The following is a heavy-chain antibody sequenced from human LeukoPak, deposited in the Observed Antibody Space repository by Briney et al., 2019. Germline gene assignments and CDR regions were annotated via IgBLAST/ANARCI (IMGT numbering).Heavy chain of an antibody. Sequence: GGSLRLSCAASGFTVSDYSMSWVRQAPERGLEWVSSISSSSSHIYYADSVKGRFTISRDNAKNSLYLQMSSLRAEDTAVYYCARPRPGSSSGMIDYWGQGTLVTVSS. CDR3: ARPRPGSSSGMIDY. CDR1: GFTVSDYS. D-gene: IGHD3-10*01. V-gene: IGHV3-21*01. J-gene: IGHJ4*02. CDR2: ISSSSSHI.